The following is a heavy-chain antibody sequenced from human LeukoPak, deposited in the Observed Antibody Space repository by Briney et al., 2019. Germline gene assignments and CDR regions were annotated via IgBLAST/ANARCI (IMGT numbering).Heavy chain of an antibody. J-gene: IGHJ4*02. D-gene: IGHD5-18*01. Sequence: AGGSLRLSCAASGFTFSSYGMHWVRQAPGKGLEWVAVISYDGSNKYYADSVKGRFTISRDNSKNTLYLQMNSLRAEDTAVYYCAKEGGYSYGYGRDYWGQGTLVTVSS. CDR3: AKEGGYSYGYGRDY. CDR2: ISYDGSNK. V-gene: IGHV3-30*18. CDR1: GFTFSSYG.